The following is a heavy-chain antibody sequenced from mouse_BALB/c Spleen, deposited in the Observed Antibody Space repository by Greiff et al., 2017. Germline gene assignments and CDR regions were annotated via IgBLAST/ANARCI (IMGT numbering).Heavy chain of an antibody. V-gene: IGHV1-69*01. CDR3: ARSVYGNDY. CDR1: GYTFTDYW. D-gene: IGHD2-1*01. J-gene: IGHJ2*01. CDR2: IDTSDSYT. Sequence: VQLQQPGAELVMPGASVKMSCKASGYTFTDYWMHWVKQRPGQGLEWIGAIDTSDSYTSYNQKFKGKATLTVDESSSTAYMQLSSLTSEDSAVYYCARSVYGNDYWGQGTTLTVSA.